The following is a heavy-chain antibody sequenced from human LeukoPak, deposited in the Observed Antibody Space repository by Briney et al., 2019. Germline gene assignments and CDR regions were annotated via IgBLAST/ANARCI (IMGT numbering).Heavy chain of an antibody. V-gene: IGHV1-24*01. CDR2: FDPEDSET. J-gene: IGHJ4*02. Sequence: VASVKVSCKVSGYTLTELSMHWVRQAPGKGLEWMGGFDPEDSETIYAQKFQGRVTMTEDTSTDTAYMELSSLRSEDTAVYYCATPSFDSLLYYFDYWGQGTLVTVSS. D-gene: IGHD3-9*01. CDR3: ATPSFDSLLYYFDY. CDR1: GYTLTELS.